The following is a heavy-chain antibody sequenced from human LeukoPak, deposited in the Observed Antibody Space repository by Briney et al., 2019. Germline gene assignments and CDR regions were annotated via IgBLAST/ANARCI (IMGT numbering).Heavy chain of an antibody. V-gene: IGHV3-21*01. CDR2: ISSSSSYI. J-gene: IGHJ4*02. D-gene: IGHD2-15*01. CDR1: GFTFISYG. Sequence: GGSLRLSCAASGFTFISYGMNWVRQAPGKGLEWVSSISSSSSYIYYADSVRGRFTISRDNAKNSLYLQMNSLRAEDTAVYYCARDPCSGGSCYSGYWGQGTLVTVSS. CDR3: ARDPCSGGSCYSGY.